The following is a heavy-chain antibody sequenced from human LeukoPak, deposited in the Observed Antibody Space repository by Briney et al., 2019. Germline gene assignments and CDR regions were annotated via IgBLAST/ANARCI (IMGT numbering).Heavy chain of an antibody. CDR2: ISGSGGST. Sequence: PGGSLRLSCAASGFTFSSYAMSWVRQAPGKGLEWVSAISGSGGSTYYADSVKGRFTISRDNSKNTLYLQMNSLRAEDTAVYYCAKDLSQVGATTEDAFDIWGQGTMVTVSS. CDR3: AKDLSQVGATTEDAFDI. D-gene: IGHD1-26*01. CDR1: GFTFSSYA. J-gene: IGHJ3*02. V-gene: IGHV3-23*01.